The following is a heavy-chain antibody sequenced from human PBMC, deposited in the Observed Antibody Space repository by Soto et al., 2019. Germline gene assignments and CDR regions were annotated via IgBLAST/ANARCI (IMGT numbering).Heavy chain of an antibody. D-gene: IGHD2-21*01. CDR3: ARRIPFGYGMDV. CDR1: GFTFSSYA. Sequence: GGSLRLSCAASGFTFSSYAMHWVRQAPGKGLEYVSAITSNGGNTDYASSVKGRFTISRDNSKNTLYLQMGSLRAEDMAVYYCARRIPFGYGMDVSGQGTTVTVSS. V-gene: IGHV3-64*01. J-gene: IGHJ6*02. CDR2: ITSNGGNT.